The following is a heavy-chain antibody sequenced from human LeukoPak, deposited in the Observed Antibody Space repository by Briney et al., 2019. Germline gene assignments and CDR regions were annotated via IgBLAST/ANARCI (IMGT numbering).Heavy chain of an antibody. CDR2: MNQDGSAI. CDR1: GFTFSRYW. J-gene: IGHJ4*02. Sequence: GGSLRLSCAASGFTFSRYWMSWVRQAPGKGLERVAHMNQDGSAIYSIDSVKGRFTISRDNDKNSLYLHMSGLTVADTAVYYCARAVAGHPDDYFDFWGQGTLVTVSS. CDR3: ARAVAGHPDDYFDF. D-gene: IGHD6-19*01. V-gene: IGHV3-7*01.